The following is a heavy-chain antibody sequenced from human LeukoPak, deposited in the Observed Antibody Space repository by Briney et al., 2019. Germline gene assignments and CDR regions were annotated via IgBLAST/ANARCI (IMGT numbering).Heavy chain of an antibody. V-gene: IGHV3-30*04. CDR3: ARDRDYYDSSGYFHYFDY. J-gene: IGHJ4*02. CDR1: GFSFSSYA. Sequence: GGSLRLSCAASGFSFSSYAMHWFRQAPGKGLEWMALISYDASIIYYADSVRGRFTISRDNSKDTLYLQMNSLRAEDTAVYYCARDRDYYDSSGYFHYFDYWGQGTLVTVSS. CDR2: ISYDASII. D-gene: IGHD3-22*01.